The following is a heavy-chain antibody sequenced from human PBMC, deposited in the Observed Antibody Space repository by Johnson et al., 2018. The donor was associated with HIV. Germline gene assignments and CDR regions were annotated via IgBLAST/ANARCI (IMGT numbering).Heavy chain of an antibody. Sequence: VHLVESGGGLVQPGGSLRLSCVASGLTVSSNYMTWVRQAPGKGLEWVSVIYSGDRTYSAVSVKGRFTISRDSSKNTLFLQMNSLRVEDTAIYYCAGRSSAWYEDAFDIWGQGTMVTVSS. CDR1: GLTVSSNY. CDR3: AGRSSAWYEDAFDI. D-gene: IGHD6-19*01. V-gene: IGHV3-66*01. J-gene: IGHJ3*02. CDR2: IYSGDRT.